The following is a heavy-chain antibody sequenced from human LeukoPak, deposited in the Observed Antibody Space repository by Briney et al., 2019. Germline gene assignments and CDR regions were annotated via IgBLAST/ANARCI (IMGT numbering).Heavy chain of an antibody. Sequence: SVKVSCKASGGTFSSYAISWVRQAPGQGLEWMGGIIPIFGTANYAQKFQGRVTITADESTSTTYMELSSLRSEDTAVYYCARDGYGDYAFDYWGQGTLVTVSS. J-gene: IGHJ4*02. CDR3: ARDGYGDYAFDY. CDR2: IIPIFGTA. CDR1: GGTFSSYA. V-gene: IGHV1-69*13. D-gene: IGHD4-17*01.